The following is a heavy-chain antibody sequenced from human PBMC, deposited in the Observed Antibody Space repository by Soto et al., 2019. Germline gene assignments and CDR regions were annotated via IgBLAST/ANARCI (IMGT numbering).Heavy chain of an antibody. CDR2: IIPIFGTA. Sequence: QVQLVQSGAEVKKPGSSVKVSCKASGGIFNTYALSWVRQAPGQGLEWMGGIIPIFGTANYAQKFQGSVTITADESTNTTYMELSSLRSDDTDVYYCTRGTGMSHSWYADSWGQGTRVTVSS. J-gene: IGHJ5*02. D-gene: IGHD6-13*01. CDR1: GGIFNTYA. V-gene: IGHV1-69*01. CDR3: TRGTGMSHSWYADS.